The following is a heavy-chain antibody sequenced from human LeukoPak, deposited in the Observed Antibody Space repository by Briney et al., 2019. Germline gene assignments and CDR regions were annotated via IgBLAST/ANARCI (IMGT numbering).Heavy chain of an antibody. CDR3: ARDRGYSSGWYVY. Sequence: GGSLRLSCAASGFTFSSYWMSWVRQAPGKGREWVANIKQDGSEKYYVDSVKGRFTISRDNAKNSLYLQMNSLRAEDTAVYYCARDRGYSSGWYVYWGQGTLVTVSS. J-gene: IGHJ4*02. CDR2: IKQDGSEK. CDR1: GFTFSSYW. V-gene: IGHV3-7*03. D-gene: IGHD6-19*01.